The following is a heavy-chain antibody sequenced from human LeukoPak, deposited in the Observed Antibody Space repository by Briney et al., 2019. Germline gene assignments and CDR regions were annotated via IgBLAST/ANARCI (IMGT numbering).Heavy chain of an antibody. CDR1: GFTFTDYA. V-gene: IGHV3-30*04. J-gene: IGHJ4*02. Sequence: PGTSLRLSCVASGFTFTDYAFNWVRQTPGKGMEWVAIISSDGNTQSYADPLKGRFTISRDNSKNTLYLQMNSLRAEDAAVYFCAKAPVTSCRGAYCYPFDSWGQGTLVTVSS. CDR2: ISSDGNTQ. D-gene: IGHD2-21*01. CDR3: AKAPVTSCRGAYCYPFDS.